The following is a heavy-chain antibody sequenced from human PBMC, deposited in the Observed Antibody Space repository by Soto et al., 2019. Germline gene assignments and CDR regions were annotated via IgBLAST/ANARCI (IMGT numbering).Heavy chain of an antibody. CDR2: IKSKTDGGTT. Sequence: PGGSMRLSCAASGFHFSNAGMNWVRQTPGKGLEWVGRIKSKTDGGTTDYAAPVKGRFTISRDDSKNTLYLQMNSLKTEDTAVYYCTTAGGSSPKVPEDYYYGMDVWGQGTTVTVSS. CDR1: GFHFSNAG. D-gene: IGHD6-13*01. V-gene: IGHV3-15*07. J-gene: IGHJ6*02. CDR3: TTAGGSSPKVPEDYYYGMDV.